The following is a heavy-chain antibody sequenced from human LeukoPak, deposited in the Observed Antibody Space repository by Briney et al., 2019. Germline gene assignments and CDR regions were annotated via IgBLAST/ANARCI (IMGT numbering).Heavy chain of an antibody. V-gene: IGHV1-8*01. CDR2: MNPNSGNT. Sequence: GASVKVSCKASGYTFTTYDIDWVRQATGQGLEWMGWMNPNSGNTGYAQKFQSRVTMTRSTSLSTAYMELSSLTSEDTAVYYCARKQIDSGIYYYYYGLDVWGQGTTVTVSS. J-gene: IGHJ6*02. CDR1: GYTFTTYD. CDR3: ARKQIDSGIYYYYYGLDV. D-gene: IGHD6-19*01.